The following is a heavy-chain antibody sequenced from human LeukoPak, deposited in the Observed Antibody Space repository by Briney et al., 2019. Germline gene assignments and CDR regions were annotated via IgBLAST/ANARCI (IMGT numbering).Heavy chain of an antibody. Sequence: PGGSLRLSCVASGFPFVDYSLHWVRQAPGKGLEWVALMSFDGSFENFADSVKGRFTISRDTARNTLYLHMGSLGVEDSAVYYCARVGETGTVTMELDLWGQGALVTVSS. CDR1: GFPFVDYS. CDR2: MSFDGSFE. CDR3: ARVGETGTVTMELDL. D-gene: IGHD1-7*01. V-gene: IGHV3-30*04. J-gene: IGHJ1*01.